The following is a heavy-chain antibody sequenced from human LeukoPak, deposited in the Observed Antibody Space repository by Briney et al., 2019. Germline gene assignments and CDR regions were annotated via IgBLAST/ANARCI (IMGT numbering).Heavy chain of an antibody. CDR1: GFTFSSYS. D-gene: IGHD2-21*02. V-gene: IGHV3-48*01. Sequence: GGSLRLSCAASGFTFSSYSMNWVRQAPGKGLEWVSYISSSSSTIYYADSVKGRFTISRDNAKNSLYLQMNSLRAEDTAVYYCAREGLAYCGGDCYSAFDYWGQGTLVTVSS. J-gene: IGHJ4*02. CDR3: AREGLAYCGGDCYSAFDY. CDR2: ISSSSSTI.